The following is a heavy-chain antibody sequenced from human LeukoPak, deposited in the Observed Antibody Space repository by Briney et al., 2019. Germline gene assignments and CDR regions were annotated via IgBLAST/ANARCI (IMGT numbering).Heavy chain of an antibody. V-gene: IGHV4-59*01. CDR2: IYYSGST. CDR1: GGSISSYY. CDR3: ARGRRRDAFDI. Sequence: SETLSLTCTVSGGSISSYYWSWIRQPPGKGLEWIGYIYYSGSTNYNPSLESRVTISVDTSKNQFSLKLSSVTAADTAVYYCARGRRRDAFDIWGQGTMVTVSS. J-gene: IGHJ3*02.